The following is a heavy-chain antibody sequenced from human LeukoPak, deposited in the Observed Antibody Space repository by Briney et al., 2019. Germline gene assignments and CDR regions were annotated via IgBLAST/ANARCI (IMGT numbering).Heavy chain of an antibody. D-gene: IGHD2-2*01. J-gene: IGHJ4*02. CDR3: ARGVVAPVVPAAMPVYYFDY. Sequence: SETLSLTCAVYGGSFSGYYWSWIRQPPGKGLEWIGEINHSGNTNYNPSLKSRVTISVDTSKNQFSLKLSSVTAADTAVYCCARGVVAPVVPAAMPVYYFDYWGQGTLVTVSS. V-gene: IGHV4-34*01. CDR1: GGSFSGYY. CDR2: INHSGNT.